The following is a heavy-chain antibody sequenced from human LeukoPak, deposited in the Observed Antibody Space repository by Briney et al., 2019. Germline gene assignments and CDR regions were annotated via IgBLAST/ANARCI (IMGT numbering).Heavy chain of an antibody. J-gene: IGHJ4*02. CDR2: IYHSGST. V-gene: IGHV4-30-2*01. CDR3: ARSNRSHDYGDYSPLDY. CDR1: GGSISSGGYS. Sequence: SETLSLTCAVSGGSISSGGYSWSWIRQPPGKGLEWIGYIYHSGSTYYNPSLKSRVTISVDRSKNQFSLKLSSVTAAATAVYYCARSNRSHDYGDYSPLDYGGQGTLVTVP. D-gene: IGHD4-17*01.